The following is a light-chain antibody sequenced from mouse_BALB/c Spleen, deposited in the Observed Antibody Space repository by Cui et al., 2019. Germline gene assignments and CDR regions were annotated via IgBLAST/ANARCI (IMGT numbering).Light chain of an antibody. Sequence: QIVLTQSPAIMSASLGKRVTMTCTASSSVSSSYLHWYQQKPGSSPKLWIYGTSNLASGVPARFSGSGSGTSYSLTISSMEAEDAATYYCHQYHRSPFTFGSGTKLEIK. CDR3: HQYHRSPFT. J-gene: IGKJ4*01. CDR1: SSVSSSY. V-gene: IGKV4-74*01. CDR2: GTS.